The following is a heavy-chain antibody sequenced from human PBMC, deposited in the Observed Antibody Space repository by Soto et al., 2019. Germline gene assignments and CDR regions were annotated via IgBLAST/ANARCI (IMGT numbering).Heavy chain of an antibody. D-gene: IGHD3-10*01. Sequence: QVQLQQWGAGLLKPSETLSLTCAVYGGSFSGYQWSWIRQTPGKGLEWIGEINDSGNINYNPSLKSRVTILLDTPKKQISLKLSSVTAADSAVYYCARGLILWFGELSRRGGYSYYTDVWGKGTTVTVSS. CDR1: GGSFSGYQ. CDR3: ARGLILWFGELSRRGGYSYYTDV. CDR2: INDSGNI. V-gene: IGHV4-34*01. J-gene: IGHJ6*03.